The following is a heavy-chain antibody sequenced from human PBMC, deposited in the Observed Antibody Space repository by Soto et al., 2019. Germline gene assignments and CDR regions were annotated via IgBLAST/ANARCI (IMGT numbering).Heavy chain of an antibody. CDR1: GYSFTSYW. CDR2: IDPSDSYT. J-gene: IGHJ6*02. D-gene: IGHD3-16*01. CDR3: GGGGGPYYGMDV. V-gene: IGHV5-10-1*01. Sequence: EVQLVQSGAEVKKPGESLRISCKGSGYSFTSYWISWVRQMPGKGLEWMGRIDPSDSYTNYSPSFQGHVTISADKSISTAYREWRSLKAPDPAMYYGGGGGGPYYGMDVWGQGTTVTVSS.